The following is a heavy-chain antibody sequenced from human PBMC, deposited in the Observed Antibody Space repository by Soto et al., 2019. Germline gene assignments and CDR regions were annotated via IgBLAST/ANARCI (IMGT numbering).Heavy chain of an antibody. D-gene: IGHD6-13*01. Sequence: EVQLLESGGGLVQPGGSLRLSCAASGFTFSSYAMSWVRQAPGKGLEWVSAISGGGGSTYYADSVKGRFTISRDNAKNPLYLQMNGLRAEDTAVYYCAKVRGYRSSWPCDYWGQGTLVTLSS. CDR1: GFTFSSYA. CDR2: ISGGGGST. CDR3: AKVRGYRSSWPCDY. J-gene: IGHJ4*01. V-gene: IGHV3-23*01.